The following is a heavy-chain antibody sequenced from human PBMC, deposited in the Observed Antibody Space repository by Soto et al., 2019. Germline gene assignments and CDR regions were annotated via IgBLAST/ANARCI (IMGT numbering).Heavy chain of an antibody. V-gene: IGHV4-4*02. D-gene: IGHD6-19*01. CDR3: ARAWGWYPNQNWFDP. J-gene: IGHJ5*02. CDR1: GGSISSSNW. CDR2: IYHSGST. Sequence: SETLSLTCAVSGGSISSSNWWSWARQPPGKGLEWIGEIYHSGSTNYNPSLKSRVTISVDKSKNQFSLKLSSVTAADTAVYYCARAWGWYPNQNWFDPWGQGTLVTVSS.